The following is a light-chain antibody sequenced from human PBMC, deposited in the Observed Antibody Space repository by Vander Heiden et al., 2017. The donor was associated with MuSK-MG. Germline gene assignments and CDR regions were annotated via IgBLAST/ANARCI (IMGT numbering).Light chain of an antibody. Sequence: DIVMTQSPLSLPVTPGEPASISCRSSQSLLHSNGYDYLDWYLQKPGQSPQLLIDLGSNRASGVPDRFSGSGSGTDFTLKISRVEAEDVGVYYCMQALQTQGTFGQGTKVEIK. J-gene: IGKJ1*01. CDR3: MQALQTQGT. CDR1: QSLLHSNGYDY. V-gene: IGKV2-28*01. CDR2: LGS.